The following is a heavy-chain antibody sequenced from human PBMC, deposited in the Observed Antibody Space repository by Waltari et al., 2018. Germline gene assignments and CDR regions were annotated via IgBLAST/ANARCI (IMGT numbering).Heavy chain of an antibody. CDR3: ARDETPDVEVLAAAYYHGMDV. J-gene: IGHJ6*02. CDR2: IWFDGRNQ. D-gene: IGHD2-2*01. V-gene: IGHV3-33*01. Sequence: QMQLVESGGGVVQPGRSLRLSCAASGFSFRRYDMHWVRPAPGKGLEWVAVIWFDGRNQNYADSVKSRFIISRDNSENTLYLQMNSLRAEDTAVYYCARDETPDVEVLAAAYYHGMDVWGRGTTVTVS. CDR1: GFSFRRYD.